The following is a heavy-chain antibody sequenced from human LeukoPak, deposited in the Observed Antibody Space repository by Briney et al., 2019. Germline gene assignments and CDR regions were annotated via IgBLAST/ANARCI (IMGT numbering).Heavy chain of an antibody. J-gene: IGHJ4*02. CDR3: ARDPNTAMATGY. Sequence: GGSLRLSCAASGFTFSYYTMHWVRQAPGKGLEWVAVISYDGSNKYYADSVKGRFTISRDNAKNSLYLQMNSLRAEDTAVYYCARDPNTAMATGYWGQGTLVTVSS. D-gene: IGHD5-18*01. CDR2: ISYDGSNK. CDR1: GFTFSYYT. V-gene: IGHV3-30-3*01.